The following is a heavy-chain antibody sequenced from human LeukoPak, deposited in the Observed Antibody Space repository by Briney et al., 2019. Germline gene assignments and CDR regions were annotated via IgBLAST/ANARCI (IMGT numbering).Heavy chain of an antibody. D-gene: IGHD6-19*01. V-gene: IGHV4-30-2*02. CDR1: GGSISSGGYS. CDR2: IYHSGST. Sequence: SETLSLTCAVSGGSISSGGYSWSWIRQPPGKGLEWIGYIYHSGSTYYNPSLKSRVTISVDRSKNQFSLKLSSVTAADTAVYYCARYSSDEDYWGQGTLVTVSS. J-gene: IGHJ4*02. CDR3: ARYSSDEDY.